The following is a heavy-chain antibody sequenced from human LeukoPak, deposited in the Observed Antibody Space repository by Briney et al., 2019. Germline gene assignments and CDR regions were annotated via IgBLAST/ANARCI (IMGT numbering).Heavy chain of an antibody. V-gene: IGHV3-49*04. J-gene: IGHJ4*02. CDR3: TRLVPYLDY. CDR2: IRSKVYGETT. CDR1: GFTFGDYA. Sequence: GGSLRLSCTASGFTFGDYAMSWARQAPGQGLEWLGFIRSKVYGETTEYAESVKGRFTVSRDDSNSLAYLEMNSLQTEDTAVYYCTRLVPYLDYWGQGTLVTVS. D-gene: IGHD2-2*01.